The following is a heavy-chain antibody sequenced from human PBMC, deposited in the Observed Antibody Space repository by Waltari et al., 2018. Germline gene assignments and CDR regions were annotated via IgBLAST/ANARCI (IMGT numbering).Heavy chain of an antibody. V-gene: IGHV3-53*01. D-gene: IGHD5-12*01. Sequence: EVQLVESGGGLIQPGGSLRLSCEASGFRVSYNYMSWVRRAPGKGVVWVSVIHAGGNTYYGDSVKGRFTISRDISKNTLYLQMNSLTVEDSAMYYCARAGLGSPSQWLQLFDSWGQGTLVTVSS. CDR3: ARAGLGSPSQWLQLFDS. CDR1: GFRVSYNY. J-gene: IGHJ4*02. CDR2: IHAGGNT.